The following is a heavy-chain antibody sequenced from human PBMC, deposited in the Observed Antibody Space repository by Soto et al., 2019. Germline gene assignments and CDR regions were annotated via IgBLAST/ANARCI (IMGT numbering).Heavy chain of an antibody. CDR3: ARMGISFVGATTGAFDI. CDR1: GYTFTSYG. V-gene: IGHV1-18*01. D-gene: IGHD1-26*01. J-gene: IGHJ3*02. CDR2: ISAYNGNT. Sequence: ASVKVSCKASGYTFTSYGISWVRQAPGQGLEWMGWISAYNGNTNYAQKLQGRVTMTTDTSTSTAYMELRSLRSDDTAVYYCARMGISFVGATTGAFDIWGQGTMVTVSS.